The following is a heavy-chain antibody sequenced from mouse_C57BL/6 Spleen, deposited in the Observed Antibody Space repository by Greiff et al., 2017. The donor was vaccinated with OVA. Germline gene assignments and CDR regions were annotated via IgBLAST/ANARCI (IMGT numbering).Heavy chain of an antibody. J-gene: IGHJ4*01. D-gene: IGHD1-1*01. CDR2: IYPGDGDT. Sequence: QVQLQQSGPELVKPGASVQISCKASGYAFSSSWMNWVKQRPGKGLEWIGRIYPGDGDTNYNGKFKGKATLTADKSSSTAYMQLSSLTSEDSAVYFCARKGITTVVGGYYAMDYWGQGTSVTVSS. CDR3: ARKGITTVVGGYYAMDY. CDR1: GYAFSSSW. V-gene: IGHV1-82*01.